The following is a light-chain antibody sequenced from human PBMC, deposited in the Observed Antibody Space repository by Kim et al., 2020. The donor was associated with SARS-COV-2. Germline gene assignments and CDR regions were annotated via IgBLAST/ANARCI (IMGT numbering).Light chain of an antibody. V-gene: IGLV3-25*03. J-gene: IGLJ3*02. CDR2: KDT. CDR1: ALPQQS. Sequence: SYELTQPPSVSVSPGQTARITCSGDALPQQSAFWFQQKADQAPVLVISKDTERASGIPERFSGSSSGTTVTLTISGVQAEDGADYYCESADTSETFLVFGGGTQLTVL. CDR3: ESADTSETFLV.